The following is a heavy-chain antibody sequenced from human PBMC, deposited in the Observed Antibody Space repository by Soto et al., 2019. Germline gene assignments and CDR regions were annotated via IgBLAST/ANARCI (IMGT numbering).Heavy chain of an antibody. J-gene: IGHJ6*02. D-gene: IGHD3-10*01. CDR1: GGSISSYY. Sequence: SETLSLTCTVSGGSISSYYWSWIRQPAGKGLEWIGRIYTSGSTNYNPSLKSRVTMSVDTSKNQFSLKLGSVTAADTAVYYCAGDTITMVRGVIPDYYYGMDVWGQGTTVTVSS. CDR2: IYTSGST. CDR3: AGDTITMVRGVIPDYYYGMDV. V-gene: IGHV4-4*07.